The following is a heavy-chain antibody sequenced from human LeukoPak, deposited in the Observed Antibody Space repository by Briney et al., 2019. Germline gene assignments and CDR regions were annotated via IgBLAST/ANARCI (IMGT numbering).Heavy chain of an antibody. J-gene: IGHJ3*02. Sequence: PGRSLRLSCAASGFTFSSYGMHWVRQAPGKGLEWVAVISYDGSNKYYADSVKGRFTISRDNSKNTLYLQMNSLRAEDTAVYYCARDLGKLLWFGELSRNDGAFDIWGQGTMVTVSS. CDR3: ARDLGKLLWFGELSRNDGAFDI. D-gene: IGHD3-10*01. CDR2: ISYDGSNK. CDR1: GFTFSSYG. V-gene: IGHV3-30*03.